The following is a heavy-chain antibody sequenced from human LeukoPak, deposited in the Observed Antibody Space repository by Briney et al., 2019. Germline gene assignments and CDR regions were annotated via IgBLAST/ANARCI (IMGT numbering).Heavy chain of an antibody. V-gene: IGHV4-61*01. CDR3: ARDTPDNEDYLGHYYMDV. Sequence: SETLSLTCTVSGGSISSGSYYWSWIRQPPGKGLVWFGYIYYSGSTNYNPSLKSRVTISVDTSKNQFSLKLSSVTAADTAVYYCARDTPDNEDYLGHYYMDVWGKGTTVTVSS. D-gene: IGHD4-11*01. CDR2: IYYSGST. CDR1: GGSISSGSYY. J-gene: IGHJ6*03.